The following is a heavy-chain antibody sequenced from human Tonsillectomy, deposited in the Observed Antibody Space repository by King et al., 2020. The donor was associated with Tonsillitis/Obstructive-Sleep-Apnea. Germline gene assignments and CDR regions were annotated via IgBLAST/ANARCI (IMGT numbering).Heavy chain of an antibody. Sequence: QLVQSGAEVKKPGASVKVSCKASGYTFTSYAMHWVRQAPGQRLEWMGWINAGNGNTKYSQKFQGKVTITRVTSASTAYMELSSLRSEDTAVYYCARDLLRGSCSSTSCYGDDYWGQGTLVTVSS. CDR1: GYTFTSYA. V-gene: IGHV1-3*01. CDR2: INAGNGNT. D-gene: IGHD2-2*01. CDR3: ARDLLRGSCSSTSCYGDDY. J-gene: IGHJ4*02.